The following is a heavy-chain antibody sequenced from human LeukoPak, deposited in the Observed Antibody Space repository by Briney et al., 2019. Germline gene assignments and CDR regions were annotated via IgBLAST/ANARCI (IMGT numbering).Heavy chain of an antibody. CDR3: ARRSDGGTYWD. V-gene: IGHV5-51*01. Sequence: GESLKISCKSSGYNFINYWTAWVRQMPGKGLEWMAIIYPRDSETRYSPSFQGQVTISADKSITTAYLQWSSLKASDTAMYYCARRSDGGTYWDWGQGTLVTVSS. CDR1: GYNFINYW. J-gene: IGHJ4*02. CDR2: IYPRDSET. D-gene: IGHD1-26*01.